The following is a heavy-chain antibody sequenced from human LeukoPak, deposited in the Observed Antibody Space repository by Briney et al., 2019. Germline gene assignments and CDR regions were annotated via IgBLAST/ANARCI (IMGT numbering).Heavy chain of an antibody. CDR2: ISSNGGST. D-gene: IGHD6-19*01. V-gene: IGHV3-64*01. CDR1: GFTLSSYA. Sequence: PGGSLRLSCAASGFTLSSYAMHWVHQAPGKGLEYVSAISSNGGSTYYANSVKGRFTISRDNSKNTLYLQMGSLRAEDMAVYYCARDGGSGWSNDAFDIWGQGTMVTVSS. CDR3: ARDGGSGWSNDAFDI. J-gene: IGHJ3*02.